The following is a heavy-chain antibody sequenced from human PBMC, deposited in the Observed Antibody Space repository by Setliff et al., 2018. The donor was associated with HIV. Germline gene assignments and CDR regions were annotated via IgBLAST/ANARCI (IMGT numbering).Heavy chain of an antibody. V-gene: IGHV4-38-2*01. D-gene: IGHD1-26*01. CDR3: ARGQWEGLHAYFFDV. CDR1: PYSISDSYY. Sequence: SLTCLVSPYSISDSYYWGWVRQPPGKGLEWIGTVYYLGNTYHNPSLRSRLSLSIDRSHQSFSFQLTSVSAADTAMYYCARGQWEGLHAYFFDVWGHGMLVTVS. J-gene: IGHJ4*01. CDR2: VYYLGNT.